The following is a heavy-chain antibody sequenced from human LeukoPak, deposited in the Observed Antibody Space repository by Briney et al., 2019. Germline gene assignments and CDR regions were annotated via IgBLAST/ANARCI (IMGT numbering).Heavy chain of an antibody. CDR2: ISGSGGST. CDR3: AKDYYDSGIYYKDFDY. CDR1: GFTFTTFA. V-gene: IGHV3-23*01. J-gene: IGHJ4*02. D-gene: IGHD3-10*01. Sequence: GGSLRLSCAASGFTFTTFAMSWVRQAPGKGLQWVSTISGSGGSTYYADSVKGRFTISRDNSKNTLYLQMNSLRAEDTAVYYCAKDYYDSGIYYKDFDYWGQGPLVTVSS.